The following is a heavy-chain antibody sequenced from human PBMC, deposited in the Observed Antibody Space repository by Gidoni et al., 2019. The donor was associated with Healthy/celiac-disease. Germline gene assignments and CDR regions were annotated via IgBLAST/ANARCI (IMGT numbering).Heavy chain of an antibody. V-gene: IGHV3-33*01. CDR3: ARGPVYGDYYWFDP. Sequence: QVQLVESGGGVVQPGRSLRLSCSASGFTFSSYGMPWVRQAPGKGLEWVAVIWYDGSNKYYADSVKGRFTISRDNSKNTLYLQMNSLRAEDTAVYYCARGPVYGDYYWFDPWGQGTLVTVSS. CDR1: GFTFSSYG. CDR2: IWYDGSNK. D-gene: IGHD4-17*01. J-gene: IGHJ5*02.